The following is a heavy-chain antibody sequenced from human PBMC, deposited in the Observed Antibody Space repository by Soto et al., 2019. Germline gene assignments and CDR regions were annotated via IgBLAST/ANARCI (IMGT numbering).Heavy chain of an antibody. CDR2: TYWDDDK. CDR3: AHSQRTVYFDY. CDR1: GFSLSTSGVG. D-gene: IGHD4-17*01. Sequence: QITLKESGPTLVKPTQTLTLTCTFSGFSLSTSGVGVGWIRQPPGKALEWLALTYWDDDKRYSPSLKSRLTITKDTSKNQVVLTMTNMDPVDTATSCCAHSQRTVYFDYWGQGTLVTVSS. V-gene: IGHV2-5*02. J-gene: IGHJ4*02.